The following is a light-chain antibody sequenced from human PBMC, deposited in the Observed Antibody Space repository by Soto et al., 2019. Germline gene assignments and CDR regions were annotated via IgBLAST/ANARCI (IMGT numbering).Light chain of an antibody. V-gene: IGKV1-5*01. Sequence: DIQMTQSPSTLSASVGDTFTITFRASQTISTWLAWYQQKPGKAPKLLIYDASSLESGVPSRFSGSVSGTEFTLTISSLQPDDFATYYCQQYKSYSTFGQGTKVDI. J-gene: IGKJ1*01. CDR2: DAS. CDR3: QQYKSYST. CDR1: QTISTW.